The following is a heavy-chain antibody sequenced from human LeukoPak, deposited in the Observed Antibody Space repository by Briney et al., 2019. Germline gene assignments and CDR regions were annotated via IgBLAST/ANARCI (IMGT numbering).Heavy chain of an antibody. CDR3: ASLGLRLGCYYYYGMDV. D-gene: IGHD5-12*01. CDR1: GFTFSSYA. Sequence: GGSLRLSCAASGFTFSSYAMHWVRQAPGKGLEYVSAISSNGGSTYYANSVKGRFTISRGNSKNTLYLQMGSLRAEDMAVYYCASLGLRLGCYYYYGMDVWGQGTTVTVSS. J-gene: IGHJ6*02. CDR2: ISSNGGST. V-gene: IGHV3-64*01.